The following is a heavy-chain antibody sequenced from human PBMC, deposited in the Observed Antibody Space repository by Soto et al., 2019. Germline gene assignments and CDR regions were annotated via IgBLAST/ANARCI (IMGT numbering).Heavy chain of an antibody. Sequence: QVQLVQSGAEVKKPGASVKVSCKASGYTFTSYAMHWVRQAPGQRLEWMGWINAGNGNTKYSQKFQGRVTITRDTSASTAYMELSSLRSEDTAVYYCARVSPYDYVWGSHRYRGGGRDAVDIWGQGTMVTVSS. J-gene: IGHJ3*02. CDR3: ARVSPYDYVWGSHRYRGGGRDAVDI. V-gene: IGHV1-3*01. CDR2: INAGNGNT. CDR1: GYTFTSYA. D-gene: IGHD3-16*02.